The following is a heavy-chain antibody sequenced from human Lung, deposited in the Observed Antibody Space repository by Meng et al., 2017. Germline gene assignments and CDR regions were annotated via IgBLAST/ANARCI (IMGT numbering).Heavy chain of an antibody. D-gene: IGHD4-11*01. CDR2: INHSGST. V-gene: IGHV4-34*01. Sequence: QVHPQRWGAGILKPSETLSLTCVVSGVSFSDYYWSWIRQPPGKGLEWIGEINHSGSTNYNPSLESRATISVDTSQNNLSLKLSSVTAADSAVYYCARGPTTMAHDFDYWGQGTLVTVSS. CDR1: GVSFSDYY. J-gene: IGHJ4*02. CDR3: ARGPTTMAHDFDY.